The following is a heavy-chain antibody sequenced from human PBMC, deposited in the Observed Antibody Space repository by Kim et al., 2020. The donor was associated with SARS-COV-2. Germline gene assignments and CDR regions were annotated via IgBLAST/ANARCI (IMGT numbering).Heavy chain of an antibody. Sequence: SETLSLTCTVSGGSISSSSYYWGWIRQPPGKGLEWIGSIYYSGSTYYNPSLKSRVTISVETSKNQFSLKLSSVTAADTAVYYCAGLQGWIQLWYFDYWGQGTLVTVSS. V-gene: IGHV4-39*01. CDR3: AGLQGWIQLWYFDY. D-gene: IGHD5-18*01. CDR2: IYYSGST. J-gene: IGHJ4*02. CDR1: GGSISSSSYY.